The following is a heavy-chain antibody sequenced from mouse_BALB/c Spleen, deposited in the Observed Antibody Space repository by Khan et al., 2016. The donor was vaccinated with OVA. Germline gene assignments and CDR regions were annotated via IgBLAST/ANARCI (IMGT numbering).Heavy chain of an antibody. Sequence: EVELVESGGDLVKPGGSLKLSCAASGFTFSSYGMSWVRQTPDKRLEWVATISSGGSYTYYPHSVKGRFTISRDNAKNNLYLQMNSLKSEDTAMYYCARFINAATGEYCAKDYWGQGTSGTVSS. CDR2: ISSGGSYT. CDR1: GFTFSSYG. V-gene: IGHV5-6*01. CDR3: ARFINAATGEYCAKDY. J-gene: IGHJ4*01. D-gene: IGHD1-2*01.